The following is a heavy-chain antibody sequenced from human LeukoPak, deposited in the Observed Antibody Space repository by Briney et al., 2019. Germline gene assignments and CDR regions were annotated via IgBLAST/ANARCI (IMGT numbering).Heavy chain of an antibody. D-gene: IGHD3-10*01. CDR2: ILYDGSNE. J-gene: IGHJ4*02. V-gene: IGHV3-30*03. CDR3: ASLRFGSGSYYNDY. Sequence: GGSLRLSCAASGFTFRNYGMCWVRQAPGKGLEWVAIILYDGSNEFYADSVKGRFTISRDNSKNTLFLQMNSLRTEDTDIYYCASLRFGSGSYYNDYWGQGTLVTVSS. CDR1: GFTFRNYG.